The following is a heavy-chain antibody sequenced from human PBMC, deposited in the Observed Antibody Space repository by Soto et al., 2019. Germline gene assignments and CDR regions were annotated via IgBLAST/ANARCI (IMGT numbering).Heavy chain of an antibody. CDR1: GFTFSTFV. Sequence: VGALRLSCAASGFTFSTFVMTWVRQVPGEGLEWVSSITGSGKSAYYADSVKGRVTISRDNSKNTLYLQISGMRVDDTAVYHCAVHLGQNYYTMDVWGQGTTVTVSS. CDR2: ITGSGKSA. CDR3: AVHLGQNYYTMDV. J-gene: IGHJ6*02. V-gene: IGHV3-23*01.